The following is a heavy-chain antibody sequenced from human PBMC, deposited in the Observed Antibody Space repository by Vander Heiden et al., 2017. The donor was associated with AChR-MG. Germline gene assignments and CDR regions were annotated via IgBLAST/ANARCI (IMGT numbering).Heavy chain of an antibody. D-gene: IGHD1-26*01. CDR1: GYSISSGYD. J-gene: IGHJ5*02. CDR3: ARDRGVGFDP. V-gene: IGHV4-38-2*02. CDR2: IYHGGAT. Sequence: QVQLLEAGPGRGMPSETLSLTCDVSGYSISSGYDWGWNRQPPGKGLEWIGSIYHGGATYRNPSLQSRVTISVDTSKNQFALKLTSVTAADTAIYYCARDRGVGFDPWGQGTLVTVSS.